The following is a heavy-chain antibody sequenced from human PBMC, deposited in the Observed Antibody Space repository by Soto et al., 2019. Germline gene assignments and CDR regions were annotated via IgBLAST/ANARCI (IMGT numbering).Heavy chain of an antibody. J-gene: IGHJ4*02. D-gene: IGHD3-10*01. Sequence: EVQLVESGGGLVKPGGSLRLSCAASGFTFSIYSMNWVRQAPGKGLEWVSSISSSSSYIYYADSVKGRFTISRDNAKNSLYRKMNSLRAEDTAVYYCAREPYGSGSYYLDYWGQGTLVTVSS. CDR2: ISSSSSYI. CDR1: GFTFSIYS. CDR3: AREPYGSGSYYLDY. V-gene: IGHV3-21*01.